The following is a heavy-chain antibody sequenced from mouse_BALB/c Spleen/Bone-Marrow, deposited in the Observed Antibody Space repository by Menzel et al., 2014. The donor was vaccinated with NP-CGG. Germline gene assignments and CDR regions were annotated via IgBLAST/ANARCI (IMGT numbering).Heavy chain of an antibody. CDR2: IRLKSNNYAT. CDR1: GFTFSNYW. V-gene: IGHV6-6*02. J-gene: IGHJ4*01. CDR3: TRRGRGYAMDY. Sequence: EVQLQESGGGLVQPGGSMKLSCVASGFTFSNYWMNWVRQSPEKGLEWVAEIRLKSNNYATHYAESVKGRFTISRDDSKSIVYLKMNNLRAEDTGIYYYTRRGRGYAMDYWGQGTSVTVSS.